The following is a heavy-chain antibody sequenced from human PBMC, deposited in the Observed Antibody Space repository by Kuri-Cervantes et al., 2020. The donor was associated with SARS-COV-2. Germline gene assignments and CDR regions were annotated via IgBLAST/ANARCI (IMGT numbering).Heavy chain of an antibody. J-gene: IGHJ3*02. Sequence: GESLKISCEASGFTFTYRWMAWFRQAPGKGLEWVANIKQDGSEKYYVDSVKGRFTISRDNAKNSLYLQMNSLRAEDTAVYYCAREGVDIVGAPHDAFDIWGQGTMVTVSS. D-gene: IGHD1-26*01. V-gene: IGHV3-7*01. CDR1: GFTFTYRW. CDR2: IKQDGSEK. CDR3: AREGVDIVGAPHDAFDI.